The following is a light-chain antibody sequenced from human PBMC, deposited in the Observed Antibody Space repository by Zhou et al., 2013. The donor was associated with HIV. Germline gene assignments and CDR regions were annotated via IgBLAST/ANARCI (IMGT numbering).Light chain of an antibody. CDR2: AAS. CDR3: QSITVPLVQ. V-gene: IGKV1-27*01. J-gene: IGKJ2*01. Sequence: DIQMTQSPSSLSASLGDRVTITCRASQGISNFLAWYQQKPGKVPKLLIYAASTLHSGVPSRFSGSGSGTDFTLTISSLQPEDVATYYCQSITVPLVQFGQGTKLEIK. CDR1: QGISNF.